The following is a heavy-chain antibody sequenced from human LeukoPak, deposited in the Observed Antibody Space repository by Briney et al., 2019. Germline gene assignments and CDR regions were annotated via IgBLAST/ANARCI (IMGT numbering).Heavy chain of an antibody. D-gene: IGHD3-10*01. CDR3: ARVVYYGYYFDY. CDR2: IIPIFGTA. V-gene: IGHV1-69*13. CDR1: GGTFSSYA. J-gene: IGHJ4*02. Sequence: ASVKVSCKASGGTFSSYAISWVRQAPGQGLEWMGGIIPIFGTANYAQKFQGRVTITADESTSTAYMELSSLRSEDTAVYYCARVVYYGYYFDYWGQGTLVTVS.